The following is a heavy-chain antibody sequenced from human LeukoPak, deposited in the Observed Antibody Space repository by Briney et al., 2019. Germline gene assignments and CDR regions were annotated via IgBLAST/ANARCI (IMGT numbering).Heavy chain of an antibody. CDR2: IYYSGST. J-gene: IGHJ3*02. CDR1: GDSISSSSSY. D-gene: IGHD6-13*01. Sequence: PSETLSLTCTVSGDSISSSSSYWGWIRQPPGEGLEWIGSIYYSGSTYYNTSLKSRVTISVDTSKNQFSLSLNSVTAADTATYYCARDLLRGESGSWFEASDIWGQGTMVTVSS. V-gene: IGHV4-39*07. CDR3: ARDLLRGESGSWFEASDI.